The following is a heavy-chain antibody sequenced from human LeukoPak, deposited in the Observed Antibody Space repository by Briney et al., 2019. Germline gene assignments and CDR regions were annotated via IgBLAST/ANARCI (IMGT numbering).Heavy chain of an antibody. CDR2: IKEDGSEK. CDR3: ARAGSSSSRDY. CDR1: GFTFSTYW. Sequence: GGSLRLFCAASGFTFSTYWMTWVRQAPGKGLEWVANIKEDGSEKSYVDSVKGRFTISRDNAKNSLYLQMNSLRAEDTAVYYCARAGSSSSRDYWGQGTLVTVSS. J-gene: IGHJ4*02. D-gene: IGHD6-6*01. V-gene: IGHV3-7*04.